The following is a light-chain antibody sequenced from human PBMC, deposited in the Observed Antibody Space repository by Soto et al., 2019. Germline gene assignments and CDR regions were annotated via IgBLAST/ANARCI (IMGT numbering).Light chain of an antibody. Sequence: EIVLTHSPDTLSLSPGERATLSCRASESVSNNYLAWYQQKPGQAPRLVIYGASSRATGIPDRFSGSGSGRDFTLTISRLEPEDFAVYYCQQYSKSPLPFGQWTKVEIK. J-gene: IGKJ1*01. CDR2: GAS. CDR3: QQYSKSPLP. V-gene: IGKV3-20*01. CDR1: ESVSNNY.